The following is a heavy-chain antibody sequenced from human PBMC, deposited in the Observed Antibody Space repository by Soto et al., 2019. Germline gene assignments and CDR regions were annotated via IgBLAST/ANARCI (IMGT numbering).Heavy chain of an antibody. V-gene: IGHV1-18*01. CDR3: ARVAVPGIYGEDV. CDR2: ISPHNGNA. J-gene: IGHJ6*02. CDR1: GYPFTSNR. Sequence: QVHLVQSGPEVKKTGASVKVSCKTSGYPFTSNRLSWVRRAPGQGLEWMGWISPHNGNAKYAQKFQGRITITADRSTSTAYMELSSLRSEDTAVYYCARVAVPGIYGEDVWGQGTTVTVS. D-gene: IGHD3-10*01.